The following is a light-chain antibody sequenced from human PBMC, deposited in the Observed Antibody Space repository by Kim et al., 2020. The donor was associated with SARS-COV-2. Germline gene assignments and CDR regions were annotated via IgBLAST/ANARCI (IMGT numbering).Light chain of an antibody. CDR2: GVS. J-gene: IGKJ4*01. Sequence: EIVLTQSPATLSLSPGERATLSCRASQSVSSYLAWYQQKAGQAPRLVIYGVSSRATDIPARFSGSGSGTDFTLTISSLEPEDFAVYYCQQRNTWPLTFGGGTKVDIK. CDR3: QQRNTWPLT. CDR1: QSVSSY. V-gene: IGKV3-11*01.